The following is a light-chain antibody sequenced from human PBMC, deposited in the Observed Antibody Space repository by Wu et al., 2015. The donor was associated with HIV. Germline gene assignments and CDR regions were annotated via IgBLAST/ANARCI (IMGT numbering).Light chain of an antibody. CDR3: QQRSIWPQT. CDR2: GIS. CDR1: QSVRDD. J-gene: IGKJ1*01. V-gene: IGKV3-11*01. Sequence: EIVMTQSPATLSVSPGERVTLSCRASQSVRDDLAWYQQKPGQAPRLLIYGISTRATGIPARFSGSGSGTDFTLTISSLEPEDFAVYFCQQRSIWPQTFGQGTRVEIK.